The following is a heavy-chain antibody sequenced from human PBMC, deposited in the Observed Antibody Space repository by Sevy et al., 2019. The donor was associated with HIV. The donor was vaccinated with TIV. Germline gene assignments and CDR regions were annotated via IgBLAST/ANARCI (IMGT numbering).Heavy chain of an antibody. Sequence: EGSLRLSCAASGFTFSSYGMHWVRQAPGKGLEWVAFIRYDGSNKYYADSVKGRFTISRDNSKNTLYLQMNSLRAEDTAVYYCAKDPWAAAGYFDYWGQGTLVTVSS. CDR3: AKDPWAAAGYFDY. D-gene: IGHD6-13*01. V-gene: IGHV3-30*02. CDR2: IRYDGSNK. J-gene: IGHJ4*02. CDR1: GFTFSSYG.